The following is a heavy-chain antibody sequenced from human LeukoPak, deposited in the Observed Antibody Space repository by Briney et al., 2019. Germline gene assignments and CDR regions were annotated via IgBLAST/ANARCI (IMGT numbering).Heavy chain of an antibody. V-gene: IGHV1-2*06. CDR1: GYTFTGYY. CDR3: ARDTRAMVRGVIINFDY. Sequence: GASVKVSCKASGYTFTGYYMHWGRQAPGQGLEWMGRINPNSGGTNYAQKFQGRVTMTRDTSISTAYMELSRLRSDNTAVYYCARDTRAMVRGVIINFDYWGQGTLVTVSS. CDR2: INPNSGGT. D-gene: IGHD3-10*01. J-gene: IGHJ4*02.